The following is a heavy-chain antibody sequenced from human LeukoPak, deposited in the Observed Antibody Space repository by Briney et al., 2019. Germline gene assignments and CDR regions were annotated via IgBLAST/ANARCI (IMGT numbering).Heavy chain of an antibody. J-gene: IGHJ4*02. CDR3: ARHTRYSSSSRVFEY. CDR1: GYSFTSYW. V-gene: IGHV5-51*01. CDR2: IYPGDSDT. Sequence: GESLKISCKGSGYSFTSYWIGWVRQMPGKGLEWMGIIYPGDSDTRYSPSFQGQVTISADKSVSTAYLQWSSLKASDTAMYYCARHTRYSSSSRVFEYWGQGTLVTVSS. D-gene: IGHD6-6*01.